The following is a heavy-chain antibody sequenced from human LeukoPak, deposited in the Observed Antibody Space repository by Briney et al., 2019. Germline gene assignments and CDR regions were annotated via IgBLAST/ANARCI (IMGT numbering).Heavy chain of an antibody. CDR2: IYSGGST. CDR1: GFTVSSNY. CDR3: ARVDVEGYYFDY. V-gene: IGHV3-53*01. J-gene: IGHJ4*02. Sequence: GGSLRLSCAASGFTVSSNYMSWVRQAPGKGLEWVSVIYSGGSTYYADSVKGRFTISRDNSKNTLYLKMNSLRAEDTAVYYCARVDVEGYYFDYWGQGTLVTVSS. D-gene: IGHD3/OR15-3a*01.